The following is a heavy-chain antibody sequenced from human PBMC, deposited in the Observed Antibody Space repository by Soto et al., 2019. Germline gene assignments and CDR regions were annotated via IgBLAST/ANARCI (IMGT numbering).Heavy chain of an antibody. J-gene: IGHJ4*02. D-gene: IGHD2-8*01. CDR1: GGSITSAGSY. Sequence: QVQLQELGPGLVKPSQTLSLTCTVSGGSITSAGSYWTWIRQHPGKGLEWIACIYYSGTTSYSPSLRSRLTISVDTSKRQFSLKLTSVTAAGTAVYYCVREKQMVPLGSYFGSWGQGTLVTVSS. CDR3: VREKQMVPLGSYFGS. CDR2: IYYSGTT. V-gene: IGHV4-31*03.